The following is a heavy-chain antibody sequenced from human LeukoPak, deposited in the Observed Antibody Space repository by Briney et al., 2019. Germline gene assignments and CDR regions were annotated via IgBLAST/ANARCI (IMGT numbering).Heavy chain of an antibody. V-gene: IGHV4-39*01. J-gene: IGHJ4*02. CDR1: GAPISSSSDY. D-gene: IGHD3-22*01. Sequence: PSETLSLTCTVSGAPISSSSDYWGWFPRPPGKGLEWIVSVIYSGRTYLNPSLKSRLTMAVDTCESKFSLRLSSVTAADTAEYFCARHFYDSSGYRRDYYFDYWGQGILVTVSS. CDR2: VIYSGRT. CDR3: ARHFYDSSGYRRDYYFDY.